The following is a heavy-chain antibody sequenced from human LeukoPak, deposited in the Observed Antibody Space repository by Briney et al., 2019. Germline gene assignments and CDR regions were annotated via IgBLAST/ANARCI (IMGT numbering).Heavy chain of an antibody. D-gene: IGHD3-9*01. J-gene: IGHJ4*02. CDR3: ATYYDIWSGYFPNNDY. CDR1: GFTFSSYA. CDR2: ISYDGSNK. Sequence: GRSLRLSCAASGFTFSSYAMHWVRQAPGKGLEWVAVISYDGSNKYYADSVKGRFTISRDNSKNTLYLQMNSLRAEDTAVYYCATYYDIWSGYFPNNDYWGQGTLVTVSS. V-gene: IGHV3-30*04.